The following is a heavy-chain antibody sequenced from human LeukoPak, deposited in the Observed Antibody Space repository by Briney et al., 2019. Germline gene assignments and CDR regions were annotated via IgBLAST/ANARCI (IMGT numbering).Heavy chain of an antibody. CDR1: GYTFTSYG. D-gene: IGHD1-26*01. CDR2: ISAYNGNT. J-gene: IGHJ3*02. Sequence: ASVKVSCNASGYTFTSYGISWVRQAPGQGLEWMGWISAYNGNTNYAQKLQGRVTMATDTSTSTAYMELRSLRSDDTAVYYCARDYLASGSSDAFDIWGQGTMVTVSS. V-gene: IGHV1-18*01. CDR3: ARDYLASGSSDAFDI.